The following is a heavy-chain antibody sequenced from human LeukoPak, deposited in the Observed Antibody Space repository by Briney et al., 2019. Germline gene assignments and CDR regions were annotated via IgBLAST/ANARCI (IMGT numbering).Heavy chain of an antibody. CDR2: LNWNGGST. Sequence: PGGSLRLYCAASGFTFDDYGMSWVRQAPGKGLEGGSGLNWNGGSTGYADSVKGRFTISRDNAKNSLYLQMNSLRAEGTALYYCARGVSGWYGNYYYMDVWGKGTTVTVSS. V-gene: IGHV3-20*04. CDR1: GFTFDDYG. D-gene: IGHD6-19*01. J-gene: IGHJ6*03. CDR3: ARGVSGWYGNYYYMDV.